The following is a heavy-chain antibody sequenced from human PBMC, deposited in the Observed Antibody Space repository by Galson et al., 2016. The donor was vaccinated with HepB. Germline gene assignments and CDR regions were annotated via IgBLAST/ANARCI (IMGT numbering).Heavy chain of an antibody. J-gene: IGHJ5*02. CDR2: IYYSGSA. Sequence: ETLSLTCTVSGGFIRSYYWSWIRQPPGKGLEWIGYIYYSGSANYNPSLMSRVTVSVDSSKNQFSLKLSSVTAADTAVYFCARGASSSSYGSRWFDPWGQGILVTVSS. V-gene: IGHV4-59*01. CDR1: GGFIRSYY. CDR3: ARGASSSSYGSRWFDP. D-gene: IGHD6-6*01.